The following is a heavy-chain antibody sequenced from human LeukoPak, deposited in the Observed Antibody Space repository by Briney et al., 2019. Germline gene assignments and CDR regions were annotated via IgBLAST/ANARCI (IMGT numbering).Heavy chain of an antibody. CDR2: INPNTGGT. D-gene: IGHD1-1*01. J-gene: IGHJ4*02. Sequence: ASVKVSCKASGYTFTGCYMHWVRQAPGQGLEWMGWINPNTGGTNFAQRFQGRVTMTRDTSINTAYMELSSLRSDDTAMYYCAREGAPQLSSYFDHWGQGTLVTVSS. CDR3: AREGAPQLSSYFDH. V-gene: IGHV1-2*02. CDR1: GYTFTGCY.